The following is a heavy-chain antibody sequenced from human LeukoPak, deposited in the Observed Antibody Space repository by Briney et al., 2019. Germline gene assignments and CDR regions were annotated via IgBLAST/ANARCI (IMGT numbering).Heavy chain of an antibody. J-gene: IGHJ4*02. V-gene: IGHV3-33*01. CDR3: ARGNKWLRQNFDY. D-gene: IGHD5-12*01. Sequence: PGRSLRLSCAASGFTFSSYGMRWVRQAPGKGLEWVAVIWYDGSNKYYADSVKGRFTISRDNSKNTLYLQMNSLRAEDTAVYYCARGNKWLRQNFDYWGQGTLVTVSS. CDR1: GFTFSSYG. CDR2: IWYDGSNK.